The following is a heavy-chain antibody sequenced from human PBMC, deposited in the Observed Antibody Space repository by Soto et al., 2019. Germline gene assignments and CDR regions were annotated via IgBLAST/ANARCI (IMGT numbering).Heavy chain of an antibody. Sequence: EVQLVESGGGLVQPGRSLRLSCAASGFIFDDYARHWVRQAQGKGLEWGSGISWNSGSIGYAGSVKGRFTVSRDNAKNSLYLQMSSLRAEDTALYYCAKVGKYCSGGSCYSGAFDIWGQGTMVTVSS. CDR2: ISWNSGSI. J-gene: IGHJ3*02. V-gene: IGHV3-9*01. D-gene: IGHD2-15*01. CDR1: GFIFDDYA. CDR3: AKVGKYCSGGSCYSGAFDI.